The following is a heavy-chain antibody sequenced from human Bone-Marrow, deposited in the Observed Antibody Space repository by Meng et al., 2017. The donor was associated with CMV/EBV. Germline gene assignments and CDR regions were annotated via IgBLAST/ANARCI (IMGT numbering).Heavy chain of an antibody. Sequence: GGSLSLTCAASGFTFSDYYMSWVRQAPGKGLEWVSSISSSSTIYYADSVKGRFTISRDNAKNSLYLQMNSLRAEDTAVYYCARDIGVRIAARLIYYYGMDVWGQGTTVTVSS. J-gene: IGHJ6*02. D-gene: IGHD6-6*01. CDR3: ARDIGVRIAARLIYYYGMDV. CDR2: ISSSSTI. V-gene: IGHV3-69-1*01. CDR1: GFTFSDYY.